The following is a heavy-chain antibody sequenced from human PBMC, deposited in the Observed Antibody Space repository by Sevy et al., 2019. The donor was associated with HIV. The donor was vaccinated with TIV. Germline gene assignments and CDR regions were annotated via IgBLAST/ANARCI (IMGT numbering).Heavy chain of an antibody. CDR3: ARRPDLGSVIRTGVMDV. J-gene: IGHJ6*02. D-gene: IGHD3-10*01. V-gene: IGHV3-23*01. CDR2: ISDSGGST. CDR1: GFTFSTYV. Sequence: GGSLRLSCAASGFTFSTYVMSWVRQTPGKGLQWVSVISDSGGSTYYADSVQGRFTISRDNSKDTMYLQVNSLRAEDMAVYYCARRPDLGSVIRTGVMDVWGQGTTVTVSS.